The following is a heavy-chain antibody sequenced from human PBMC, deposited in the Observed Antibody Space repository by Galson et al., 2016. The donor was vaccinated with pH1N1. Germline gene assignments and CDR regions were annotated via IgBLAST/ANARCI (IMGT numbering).Heavy chain of an antibody. Sequence: QSGAEVKKAGESLKISCKGSGYTFTTYWIAWVRQMPGKGLEWMGIVYPPDSDTRYSPSFEGQVTISADKSISTAYLQWSSLKASDTAVYYGARIIGGGYNIREFDYWGQGTQVTVSS. D-gene: IGHD5-24*01. CDR1: GYTFTTYW. J-gene: IGHJ4*02. V-gene: IGHV5-51*03. CDR3: ARIIGGGYNIREFDY. CDR2: VYPPDSDT.